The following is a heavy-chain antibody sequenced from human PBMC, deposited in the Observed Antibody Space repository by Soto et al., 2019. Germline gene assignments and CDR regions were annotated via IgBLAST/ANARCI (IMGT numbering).Heavy chain of an antibody. CDR2: IKQDGSEK. D-gene: IGHD5-12*01. CDR3: AREMATIKVDY. V-gene: IGHV3-7*01. CDR1: GFTFSSYW. Sequence: EVQLVESGGDLVQPGGSLRLSCAASGFTFSSYWMSWVRQAPGKGLEWVANIKQDGSEKYYVDSVKGRFTISRDNAKNSLYLQMKSLRAEDTAVYYCAREMATIKVDYWGQGTLVTVSS. J-gene: IGHJ4*02.